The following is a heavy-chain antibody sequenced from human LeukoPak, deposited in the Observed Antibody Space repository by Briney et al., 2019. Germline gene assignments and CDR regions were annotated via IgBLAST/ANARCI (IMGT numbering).Heavy chain of an antibody. V-gene: IGHV3-48*03. CDR1: GFTFNIYE. Sequence: GGSLRLSCAASGFTFNIYEMNWVRQAPGKGLEWISYISADRNVIYYADSVKGRFIISRDNVKNSLYLQMNSLRAEDTAVYYCAGSRYPEPQDLDYWGQGTLVSVSS. CDR3: AGSRYPEPQDLDY. D-gene: IGHD1-14*01. J-gene: IGHJ4*02. CDR2: ISADRNVI.